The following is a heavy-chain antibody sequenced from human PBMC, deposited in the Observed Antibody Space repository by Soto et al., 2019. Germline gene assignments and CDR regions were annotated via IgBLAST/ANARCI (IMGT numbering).Heavy chain of an antibody. CDR2: IYYSGST. J-gene: IGHJ4*02. D-gene: IGHD5-18*01. Sequence: SETLSLTCTVSGVSISSSGYYWGWIRQPPGKGLEWIGSIYYSGSTYYNPSLKSRVTISVDTSKNQFSLKLSSVTAADTAVYYCARHQIQLWLSPPDYWGQGTLVTVSS. V-gene: IGHV4-39*01. CDR1: GVSISSSGYY. CDR3: ARHQIQLWLSPPDY.